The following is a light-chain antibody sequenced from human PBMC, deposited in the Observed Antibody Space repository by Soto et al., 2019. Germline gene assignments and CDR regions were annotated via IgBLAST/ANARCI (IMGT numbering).Light chain of an antibody. V-gene: IGLV2-8*01. J-gene: IGLJ3*02. Sequence: QSALTHPPSASGSPGQSVTISCTGTSSDVGAYNYVSWYQQHAGKAPKLVIYEVTKRPSGVPDRFSGSKSANTASLTVSGLQAEDEADYYCSSFASRNTWVFGGGTKLTVL. CDR2: EVT. CDR3: SSFASRNTWV. CDR1: SSDVGAYNY.